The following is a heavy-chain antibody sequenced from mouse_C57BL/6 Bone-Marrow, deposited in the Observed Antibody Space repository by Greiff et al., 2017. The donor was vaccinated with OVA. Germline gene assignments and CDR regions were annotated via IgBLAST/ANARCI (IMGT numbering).Heavy chain of an antibody. CDR1: GYTFTDYE. J-gene: IGHJ2*01. CDR3: TRSYINYGDFDY. D-gene: IGHD2-5*01. CDR2: IDPETGGP. Sequence: VQLQESGAELVRPGASVTLSCKASGYTFTDYEMHWVKQTPVHGLEWIGAIDPETGGPAYNQKFKGKAILTADKSSSTAYMELRSLTSEDSAVYYCTRSYINYGDFDYWGQGTTLTVSS. V-gene: IGHV1-15*01.